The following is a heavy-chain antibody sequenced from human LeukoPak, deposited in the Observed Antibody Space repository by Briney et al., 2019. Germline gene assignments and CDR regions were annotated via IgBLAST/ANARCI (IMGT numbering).Heavy chain of an antibody. CDR1: GYTFTFYH. D-gene: IGHD6-19*01. CDR2: INPNSGGT. Sequence: GASVKVSCKASGYTFTFYHMHWVRQAPGQGLEWMGRINPNSGGTTYAQKFQGRVTITSDTSISTAYMELSRLRSDDTAVFYCARQRSGWSYDAFDIWGQGTMVTVSS. J-gene: IGHJ3*02. CDR3: ARQRSGWSYDAFDI. V-gene: IGHV1-2*06.